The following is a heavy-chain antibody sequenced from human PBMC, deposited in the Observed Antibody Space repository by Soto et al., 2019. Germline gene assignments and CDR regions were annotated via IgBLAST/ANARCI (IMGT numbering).Heavy chain of an antibody. J-gene: IGHJ6*02. CDR2: VYYSGST. Sequence: SETLSLTFTVSGGSIRSIRSYWGWIRHPPGKGLEWIGNVYYSGSTYSNPSLKSRLTISADTSKNQFSLKLTSMTAADTAVYFCARQTEYYYASGRAAPLYGMDVWGQGTTVTVS. D-gene: IGHD3-10*01. V-gene: IGHV4-39*01. CDR3: ARQTEYYYASGRAAPLYGMDV. CDR1: GGSIRSIRSY.